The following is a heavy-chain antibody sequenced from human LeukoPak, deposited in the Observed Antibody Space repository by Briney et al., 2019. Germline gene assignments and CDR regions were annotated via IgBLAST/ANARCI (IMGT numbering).Heavy chain of an antibody. V-gene: IGHV4-59*12. D-gene: IGHD2-2*01. CDR2: IYYSGST. CDR3: ARVIVVVPAAIRNNWFDP. CDR1: GGSISSYY. J-gene: IGHJ5*02. Sequence: SETLSLTCTVSGGSISSYYWSWIRQPPGKGLEWIGYIYYSGSTNYNPSLKSRVTISVDTSKNQFSLKLSSVTAADTAVYYCARVIVVVPAAIRNNWFDPWGQGTLVTVSS.